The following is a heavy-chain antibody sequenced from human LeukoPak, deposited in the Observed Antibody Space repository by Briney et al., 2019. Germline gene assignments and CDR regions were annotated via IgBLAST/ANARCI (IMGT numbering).Heavy chain of an antibody. D-gene: IGHD6-19*01. CDR1: RGSITPYY. J-gene: IGHJ4*02. CDR3: ARQRHSSGRRFDY. V-gene: IGHV4-59*01. Sequence: PETLSLTCTVSRGSITPYYWTWIRQPPGKGLEWIGYIYYSGSTKYNPSLESRVSISIDTSKNQFSLTLNSVTAADTAIYYCARQRHSSGRRFDYWGQGTLVTVSS. CDR2: IYYSGST.